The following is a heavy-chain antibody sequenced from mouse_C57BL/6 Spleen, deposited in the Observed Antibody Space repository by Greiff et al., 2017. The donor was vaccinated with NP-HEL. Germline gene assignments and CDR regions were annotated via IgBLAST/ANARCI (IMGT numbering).Heavy chain of an antibody. J-gene: IGHJ4*01. D-gene: IGHD1-1*01. V-gene: IGHV1-39*01. CDR3: ARGPYYCGSSYEGAMDY. CDR1: GYSFTDYN. Sequence: SGPELVKPGASVKISCKASGYSFTDYNMNWVKQSNGKSLEWIGVINPNYGTTSYNQKFKGKATLTVDQSSSTAYMQLNSLTSEDSAVYYCARGPYYCGSSYEGAMDYWGQGTSVTVSS. CDR2: INPNYGTT.